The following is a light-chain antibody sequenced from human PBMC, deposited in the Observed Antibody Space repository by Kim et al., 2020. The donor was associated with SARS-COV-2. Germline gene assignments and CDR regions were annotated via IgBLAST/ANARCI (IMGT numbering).Light chain of an antibody. CDR1: HSHVVSYDP. V-gene: IGLV2-18*02. CDR2: EVS. J-gene: IGLJ1*01. CDR3: SSYTSSSTYV. Sequence: GQTDTLACTGTHSHVVSYDPVSWYPRPPGTAPILMIYEVSTRPSGVPDRFSGSKSGNTASLTISGLQAEDEADYYCSSYTSSSTYVFGTGTKVTVL.